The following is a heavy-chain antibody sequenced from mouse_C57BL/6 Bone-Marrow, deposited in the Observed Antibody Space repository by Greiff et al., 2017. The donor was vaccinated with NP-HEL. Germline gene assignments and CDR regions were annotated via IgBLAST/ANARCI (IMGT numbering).Heavy chain of an antibody. CDR2: IWSGGST. Sequence: QVQLQQSGPGLVQPSQSLSITCTVSGFSLTSYGVHWVRQSPGKGLEWLGVIWSGGSTDYNAAFMSRLSITKDNSKSQVFFKMNSLQADDTAIYYCAKNEANYYGSSLWFAYWGQGTLVTVSA. CDR1: GFSLTSYG. CDR3: AKNEANYYGSSLWFAY. V-gene: IGHV2-5*01. D-gene: IGHD1-1*01. J-gene: IGHJ3*01.